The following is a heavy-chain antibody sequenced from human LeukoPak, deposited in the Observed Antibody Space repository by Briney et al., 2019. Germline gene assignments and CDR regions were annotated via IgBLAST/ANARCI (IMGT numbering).Heavy chain of an antibody. V-gene: IGHV4-30-4*01. CDR2: IYYSGST. CDR1: GGSISSGDYY. Sequence: SGTLSLTCTVSGGSISSGDYYWSWIRQPPGKGLEWIGYIYYSGSTYYNPSLKSRVTIAVDTSKNQFSLKLSSVTAADTAVYYCARGTYLVYYYGMDVWGKGTTVTVSS. D-gene: IGHD2-21*01. J-gene: IGHJ6*04. CDR3: ARGTYLVYYYGMDV.